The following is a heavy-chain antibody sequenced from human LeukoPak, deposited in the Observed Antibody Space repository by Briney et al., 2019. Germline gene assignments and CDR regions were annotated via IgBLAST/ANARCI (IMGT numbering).Heavy chain of an antibody. CDR3: ARDQYCSSTSCWDDAFDI. Sequence: SQTLSLTCTVSGYSISSGYYWGWIRQPPGKGLEWIGSIYHSGSTYYNPSLKSRVTISVDTSKNQFSLKLSSVTAADTAVYYCARDQYCSSTSCWDDAFDIWGQGTMVTVSS. J-gene: IGHJ3*02. CDR1: GYSISSGYY. V-gene: IGHV4-38-2*02. CDR2: IYHSGST. D-gene: IGHD2-2*01.